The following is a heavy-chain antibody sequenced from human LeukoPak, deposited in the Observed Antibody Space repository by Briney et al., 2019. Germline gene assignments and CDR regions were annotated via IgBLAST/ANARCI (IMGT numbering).Heavy chain of an antibody. D-gene: IGHD1-14*01. J-gene: IGHJ4*02. CDR1: GGSISSSSYY. CDR3: ARDTGLDY. CDR2: IYYSGTT. Sequence: PSETLSLTCTVSGGSISSSSYYWGWIRQPPGKGLEWIGSIYYSGTTYYNPSLKSRVTISVDTSKNQFSLKLSSVTAADTAVYYCARDTGLDYWGQGTLVTVSS. V-gene: IGHV4-39*02.